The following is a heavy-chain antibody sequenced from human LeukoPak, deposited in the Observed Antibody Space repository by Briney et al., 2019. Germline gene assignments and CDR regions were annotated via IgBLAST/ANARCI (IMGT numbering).Heavy chain of an antibody. Sequence: GESLKISCKGSGYSFTKCWIGWVRQMPGKGLEWMGIIYPGDSDTRYSPSFQGQVTISADKSIGTAYLQWSSLKASDTAMYYCARHCRWGPYDSSGYAFDIWGQGTMVTVSS. V-gene: IGHV5-51*01. CDR1: GYSFTKCW. D-gene: IGHD3-22*01. CDR3: ARHCRWGPYDSSGYAFDI. CDR2: IYPGDSDT. J-gene: IGHJ3*02.